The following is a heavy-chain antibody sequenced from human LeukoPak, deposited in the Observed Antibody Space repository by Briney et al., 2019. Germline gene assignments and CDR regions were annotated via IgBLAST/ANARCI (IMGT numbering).Heavy chain of an antibody. Sequence: SQTLSLTCAISGDSVSSNSAAWNWIRQSPSRGLEWLGRTYYRSKWYNDYAVSVKSRITINPDTSKNQFSLQLNSVTPEDTAVYYCARGGTAVAAISNWFDPWGQGTLVIVSS. CDR2: TYYRSKWYN. CDR1: GDSVSSNSAA. J-gene: IGHJ5*02. CDR3: ARGGTAVAAISNWFDP. D-gene: IGHD6-19*01. V-gene: IGHV6-1*01.